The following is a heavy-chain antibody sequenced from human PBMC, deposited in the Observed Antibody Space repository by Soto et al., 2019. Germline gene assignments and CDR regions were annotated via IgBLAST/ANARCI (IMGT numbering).Heavy chain of an antibody. CDR1: GYTFTSYG. Sequence: QVQLVQSGAEVKKPGASVKVSCKASGYTFTSYGISWVRQAPGQGLEWMGWISAYNGNTNYAQKLQGRVTMTTDTSTSTAYMELRSLRSEDTAVYYCARALNYGSGNYYYYMDVWGKGTTVTVSS. CDR3: ARALNYGSGNYYYYMDV. CDR2: ISAYNGNT. V-gene: IGHV1-18*01. D-gene: IGHD3-10*01. J-gene: IGHJ6*03.